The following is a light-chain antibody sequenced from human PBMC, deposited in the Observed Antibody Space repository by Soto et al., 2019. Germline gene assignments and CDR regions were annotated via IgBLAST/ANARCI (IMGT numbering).Light chain of an antibody. Sequence: TVLTDSPATVSLSPGARATPSCRASQSVSSDLAWYQQEPGQAPRLLIYDISTRATGIPARFSGSGSGTDFTLTISSLEPDDFAIYYCQQRSNWPPEVTFGQGTRLEIK. V-gene: IGKV3-11*01. CDR1: QSVSSD. CDR2: DIS. J-gene: IGKJ5*01. CDR3: QQRSNWPPEVT.